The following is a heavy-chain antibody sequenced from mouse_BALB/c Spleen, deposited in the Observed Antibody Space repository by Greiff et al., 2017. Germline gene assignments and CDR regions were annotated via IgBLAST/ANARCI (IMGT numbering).Heavy chain of an antibody. CDR1: GYSITSDYA. Sequence: EVQLVESGPGLVKPSQSLSLTCTVTGYSITSDYAWNWIRQFPGNKLEWMGYISYSGSTSYNPSLKSRISITRDTSKNQFFLQLNSVTTEDTATYYCARSDYYGLYFDYWGQGTTLTVSS. J-gene: IGHJ2*01. V-gene: IGHV3-2*02. D-gene: IGHD1-2*01. CDR3: ARSDYYGLYFDY. CDR2: ISYSGST.